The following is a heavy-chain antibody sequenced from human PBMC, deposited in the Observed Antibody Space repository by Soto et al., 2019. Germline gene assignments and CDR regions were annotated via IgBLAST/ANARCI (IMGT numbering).Heavy chain of an antibody. CDR1: GFTFSSYA. Sequence: EVQMVESGGGLVKHGGSLSLSCAASGFTFSSYALNSVRQAPGKGLDWVSSISGGSTYIYHADSVKGHFTISRDNAKNSLYLQMNRLRVEDTAVYFCSSGKSGSYDYWGQGTLVTVSS. CDR2: ISGGSTYI. J-gene: IGHJ4*02. D-gene: IGHD1-26*01. CDR3: SSGKSGSYDY. V-gene: IGHV3-21*01.